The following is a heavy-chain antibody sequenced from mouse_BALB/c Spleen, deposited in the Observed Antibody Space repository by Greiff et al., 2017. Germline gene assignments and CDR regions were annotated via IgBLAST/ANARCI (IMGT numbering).Heavy chain of an antibody. J-gene: IGHJ3*01. CDR3: ATYGNAY. CDR2: ISYDGSN. D-gene: IGHD2-1*01. CDR1: GYSITSGYY. Sequence: DVKLQESGPGLVKPSQSLSLTCSVTGYSITSGYYWNWIRQFPGNKLEWMGYISYDGSNNYNPSLKNRISITRDTSKNQFFLKLNSVTTEDTATYYCATYGNAYWGQGTLVTVSA. V-gene: IGHV3-6*02.